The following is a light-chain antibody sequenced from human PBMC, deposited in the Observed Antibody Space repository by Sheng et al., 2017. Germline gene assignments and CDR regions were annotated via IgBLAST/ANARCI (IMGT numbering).Light chain of an antibody. V-gene: IGKV3-11*01. CDR3: QQRSSWPNN. J-gene: IGKJ2*01. CDR2: YAS. CDR1: QSVNNF. Sequence: EIVLTQSPATLSLSPGGRATLSCRASQSVNNFLAWYQQKPGQAPRLLIYYASNRATGIPGRFSGSGSGTDFILTINSLAPEDSAVYYCQQRSSWPNNFGQGTKLEIK.